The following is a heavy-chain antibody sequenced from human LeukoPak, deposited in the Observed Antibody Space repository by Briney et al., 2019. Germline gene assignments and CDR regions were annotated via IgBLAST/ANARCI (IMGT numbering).Heavy chain of an antibody. CDR1: GFTFSDYS. CDR3: VRRFGLEDAFDI. D-gene: IGHD3-10*01. Sequence: GGSLRLSCAASGFTFSDYSMNWVRQSPGKGLEWVSSISSSSSSTYRYYADSVKGRFTISRDNANNSLYLQMNSLRVEDSAVYHCVRRFGLEDAFDIWGQGTMVTVSS. V-gene: IGHV3-21*01. J-gene: IGHJ3*02. CDR2: ISSSSSSTYR.